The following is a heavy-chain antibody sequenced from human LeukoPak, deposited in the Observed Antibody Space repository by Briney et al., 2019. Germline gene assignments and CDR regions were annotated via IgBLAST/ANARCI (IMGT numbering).Heavy chain of an antibody. D-gene: IGHD2-21*02. J-gene: IGHJ4*02. V-gene: IGHV3-7*01. CDR3: AKWGPHCVGDYCPVLDS. CDR2: INQDGSKK. CDR1: RFTFSNYW. Sequence: GGSLRLSCVASRFTFSNYWMSWVRQAPGKGLEWVANINQDGSKKPYADSMKGRFTISRDNAKESLYLQLNSLRADDTAVYYCAKWGPHCVGDYCPVLDSWSQGTLVTVSS.